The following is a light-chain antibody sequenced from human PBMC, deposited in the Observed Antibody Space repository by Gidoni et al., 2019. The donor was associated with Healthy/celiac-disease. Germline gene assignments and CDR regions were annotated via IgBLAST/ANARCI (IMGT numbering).Light chain of an antibody. V-gene: IGKV3-20*01. CDR1: QSISSSQ. Sequence: EIVLTQSPGTLSLSPGQSATLSCRASQSISSSQLAWCQQKPGQAPRPLMYGASSRATGIPDRFSGSGSGTDFTLTISRLEPEDFAVYYCQHFGNFGGGTKVE. CDR3: QHFGN. CDR2: GAS. J-gene: IGKJ4*01.